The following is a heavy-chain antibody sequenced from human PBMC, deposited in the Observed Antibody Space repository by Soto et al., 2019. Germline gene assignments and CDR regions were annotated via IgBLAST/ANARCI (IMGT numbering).Heavy chain of an antibody. CDR1: GGSFSGYY. V-gene: IGHV4-34*01. CDR3: ARGRKQQLVRQYSGSYRYFDY. Sequence: PSETLSLTCAVYGGSFSGYYWSWIRQPPGKGLEWIGEINHSGSTNYNPSLKSRVTISVDTSKNKFSLKLSSVSAADTAVYYCARGRKQQLVRQYSGSYRYFDYWGQGTLVTVSS. CDR2: INHSGST. J-gene: IGHJ4*02. D-gene: IGHD1-26*01.